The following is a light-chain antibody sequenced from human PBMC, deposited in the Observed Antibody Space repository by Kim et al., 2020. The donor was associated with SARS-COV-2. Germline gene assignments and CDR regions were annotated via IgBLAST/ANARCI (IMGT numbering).Light chain of an antibody. CDR2: GAS. CDR3: QQYNTSPTWT. J-gene: IGKJ1*01. Sequence: PRDRAPLSCRASQTINNLYVAWYQQKPGQPPRLLIYGASSRATGIPDRFSGSGSGTDFTLTISRLDPEDFAVYYCQQYNTSPTWTFGRGTKVDIK. CDR1: QTINNLY. V-gene: IGKV3-20*01.